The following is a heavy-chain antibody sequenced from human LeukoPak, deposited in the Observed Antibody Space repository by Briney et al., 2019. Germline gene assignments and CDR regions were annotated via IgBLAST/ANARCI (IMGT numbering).Heavy chain of an antibody. CDR3: ARSNWGHFDY. D-gene: IGHD7-27*01. CDR2: TFNGNT. CDR1: GYTFTSNA. Sequence: ASVKVSCKASGYTFTSNAIVWVRQAPGKGLEYMGWTFNGNTNYAQKFQGRVTMTADTSTTTAYMELRSLRSDDTAVYYCARSNWGHFDYWGQGTLVTVSS. V-gene: IGHV1-18*01. J-gene: IGHJ4*02.